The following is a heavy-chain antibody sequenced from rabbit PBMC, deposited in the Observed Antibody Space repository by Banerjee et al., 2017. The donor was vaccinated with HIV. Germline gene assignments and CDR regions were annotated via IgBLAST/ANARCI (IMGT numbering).Heavy chain of an antibody. CDR2: IDAGSFGGT. J-gene: IGHJ4*01. V-gene: IGHV1S45*01. D-gene: IGHD6-1*01. CDR3: ARDAGGDACYGHATSGFNL. Sequence: QEQLVESGGGLVQPEGSLTLTCTASGFSFSGSFYMCWVRQAPGKGLEWIACIDAGSFGGTYYASWAKGRFTISKTSSTTVTLQMTSLTAADTATYFCARDAGGDACYGHATSGFNLWGQGTLVTVS. CDR1: GFSFSGSFY.